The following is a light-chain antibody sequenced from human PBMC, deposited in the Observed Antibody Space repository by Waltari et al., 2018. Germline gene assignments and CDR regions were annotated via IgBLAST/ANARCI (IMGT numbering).Light chain of an antibody. J-gene: IGLJ2*01. V-gene: IGLV1-44*01. CDR3: AAWDYSLNAVV. CDR2: SND. CDR1: SSNIGSKT. Sequence: QSVLTQPPSASETSGQRVTISCSGSSSNIGSKTVNWYQQLPGTAPKLLIYSNDKRPAGVPERFSGSKSGTSASLAISGLQSEDEAEYYCAAWDYSLNAVVFGGGTKVTVL.